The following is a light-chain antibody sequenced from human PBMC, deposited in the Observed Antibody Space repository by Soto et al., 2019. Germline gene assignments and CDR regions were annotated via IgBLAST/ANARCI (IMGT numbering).Light chain of an antibody. CDR1: QSISSY. CDR2: AAS. Sequence: DIQMTQSPSSLSASVGERVTITCRANQSISSYLNWYQQKPGKAPKLLIYAASTLQRGVPSRFSGTGSGTDFTLTIRSLQLDDFATYYCQQSYRTPYPFGLGTKVYIK. CDR3: QQSYRTPYP. J-gene: IGKJ2*01. V-gene: IGKV1-39*01.